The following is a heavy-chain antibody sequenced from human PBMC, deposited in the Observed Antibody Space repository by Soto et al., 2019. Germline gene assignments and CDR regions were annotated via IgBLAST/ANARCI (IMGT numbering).Heavy chain of an antibody. D-gene: IGHD3-22*01. CDR1: GGSVSSGSYY. Sequence: ATLSLTCTVSGGSVSSGSYYWSWIREPPGKGLEWIGYIYYSGSTNYNPSLKSRVTISVDTSKNQFSLKLSSVTAADTAVYYCARDTRYYYDSSGYDAFDIWGQGTMVTVSS. CDR3: ARDTRYYYDSSGYDAFDI. V-gene: IGHV4-61*01. CDR2: IYYSGST. J-gene: IGHJ3*02.